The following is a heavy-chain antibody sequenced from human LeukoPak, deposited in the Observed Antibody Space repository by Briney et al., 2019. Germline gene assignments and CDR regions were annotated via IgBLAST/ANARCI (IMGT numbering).Heavy chain of an antibody. CDR3: AARNYYDSSGYYSC. CDR1: GYSISSGYY. V-gene: IGHV4-38-2*02. Sequence: PSETLSLTCTVSGYSISSGYYWGWIRQPPGKGLEWIGSIYYSGSTYYNPSLKSRVTISVDTSKNQFSLKLSSVTAADTAVYYCAARNYYDSSGYYSCWGQGTLVTVSS. CDR2: IYYSGST. J-gene: IGHJ4*02. D-gene: IGHD3-22*01.